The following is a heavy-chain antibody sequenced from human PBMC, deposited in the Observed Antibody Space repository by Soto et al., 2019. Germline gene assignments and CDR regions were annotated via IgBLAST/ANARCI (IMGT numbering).Heavy chain of an antibody. V-gene: IGHV3-23*01. D-gene: IGHD6-19*01. Sequence: PGRSLRLSXAASGFTFSSYAMSWVRQAPGKGLEWVSAISGSGGSTYYADSVKGRFTISRDNSKNTLYLQMNSLRAEDTAVYYCAKDPGPVAGTSSGDYWGQGTQVTVSS. J-gene: IGHJ4*02. CDR1: GFTFSSYA. CDR3: AKDPGPVAGTSSGDY. CDR2: ISGSGGST.